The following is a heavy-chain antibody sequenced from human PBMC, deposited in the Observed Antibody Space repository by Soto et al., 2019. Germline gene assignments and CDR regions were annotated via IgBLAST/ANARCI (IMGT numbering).Heavy chain of an antibody. CDR2: ISGSGGST. J-gene: IGHJ3*02. V-gene: IGHV3-23*01. D-gene: IGHD3-3*01. CDR1: GFTFSSYA. Sequence: EVQLLESGGGLVQPGGSLRLSCAASGFTFSSYAMSWVRQAPGKGLEWVSAISGSGGSTYYADSVKGRFTISRDNSKNTLYLQMNSLSAEDTAVYYCAKAFWSGYYTEQNAFDIWGQGTMVTVSS. CDR3: AKAFWSGYYTEQNAFDI.